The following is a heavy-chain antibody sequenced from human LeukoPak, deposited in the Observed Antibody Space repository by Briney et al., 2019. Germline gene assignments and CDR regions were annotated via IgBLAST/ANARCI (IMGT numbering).Heavy chain of an antibody. CDR1: GYTSTSYY. CDR2: INPSGGST. V-gene: IGHV1-46*01. D-gene: IGHD5-12*01. CDR3: ARDRDIVATNGEERGENNWFDP. Sequence: GASVKVSCKASGYTSTSYYMHWVRQAPGQGLEWMGIINPSGGSTSYAQKFQGRVTMTRDMSTSTVYMELSSLRSEDTAVYYCARDRDIVATNGEERGENNWFDPWGQGTLVTVSS. J-gene: IGHJ5*02.